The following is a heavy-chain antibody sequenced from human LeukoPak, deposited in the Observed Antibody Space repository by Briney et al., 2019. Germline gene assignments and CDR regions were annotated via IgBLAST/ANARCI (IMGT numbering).Heavy chain of an antibody. J-gene: IGHJ6*02. CDR1: GFTFDDYA. CDR2: ISWNSGSI. CDR3: AKDMSGRPLGYYYGMDV. Sequence: GGSLRLSCAASGFTFDDYAMHWVRQAPGKGLEWVSGISWNSGSIGYADSVKGRFTISRDNAKNSLYLQMNSLRAEDTALYYCAKDMSGRPLGYYYGMDVWGQGTTVTVSS. V-gene: IGHV3-9*01. D-gene: IGHD2-15*01.